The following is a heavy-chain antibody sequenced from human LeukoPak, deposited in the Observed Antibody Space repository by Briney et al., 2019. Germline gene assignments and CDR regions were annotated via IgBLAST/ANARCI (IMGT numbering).Heavy chain of an antibody. V-gene: IGHV3-30-3*01. CDR1: GFTFSSYP. CDR3: AKGGLAVAFDY. CDR2: ISYDGSYK. J-gene: IGHJ4*02. D-gene: IGHD6-19*01. Sequence: SGGSLRLSCGASGFTFSSYPMHWVRQAPGKGLEWVAVISYDGSYKNYADSVKGRFTISRDNSKNTLYLQMNSLRGEDTAVYYCAKGGLAVAFDYWGQGTVVPVSS.